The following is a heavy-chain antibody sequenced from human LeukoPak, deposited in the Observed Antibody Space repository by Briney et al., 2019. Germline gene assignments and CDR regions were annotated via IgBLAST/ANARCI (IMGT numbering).Heavy chain of an antibody. V-gene: IGHV3-23*01. D-gene: IGHD3-9*01. Sequence: GGSLRLSCAASGFTLSSYAMSWVRQAPGKGLEWVSAISGSGGSTYYADSVKGRFTISRDNSKNTLYLQMNSLRAEDTAVYYCAKDHYDILTGYYIPNWFDPWGQGTLVTVSS. CDR2: ISGSGGST. CDR1: GFTLSSYA. J-gene: IGHJ5*02. CDR3: AKDHYDILTGYYIPNWFDP.